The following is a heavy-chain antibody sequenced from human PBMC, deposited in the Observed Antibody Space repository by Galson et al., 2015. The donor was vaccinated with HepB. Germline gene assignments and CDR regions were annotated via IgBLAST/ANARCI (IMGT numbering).Heavy chain of an antibody. CDR1: GGTFSSYA. D-gene: IGHD2-2*01. V-gene: IGHV1-69*06. CDR3: ARDHCSSTSCYVYYYGMDV. J-gene: IGHJ6*02. CDR2: IIPIFGTA. Sequence: SVKVSCKASGGTFSSYAISWVRQAPGQGLEWMGGIIPIFGTANYAQKFQGRVTITADKSTSTAYMELSSLRSEDTAVYYCARDHCSSTSCYVYYYGMDVWGQGTTVTVSS.